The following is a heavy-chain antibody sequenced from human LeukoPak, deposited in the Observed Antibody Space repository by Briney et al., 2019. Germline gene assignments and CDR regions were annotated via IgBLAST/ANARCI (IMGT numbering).Heavy chain of an antibody. J-gene: IGHJ4*02. CDR1: GFTFTDLY. CDR3: AKDRELFPFDH. CDR2: ISSGGDII. V-gene: IGHV3-11*04. D-gene: IGHD2-21*01. Sequence: SGGSLRLSCAASGFTFTDLYMSWVRQAPEKGLEWVSYISSGGDIIYYADSVKGRFTISRDNAKNSLFLQMNSLRAEDTAVYYCAKDRELFPFDHWGQGTLVTVSS.